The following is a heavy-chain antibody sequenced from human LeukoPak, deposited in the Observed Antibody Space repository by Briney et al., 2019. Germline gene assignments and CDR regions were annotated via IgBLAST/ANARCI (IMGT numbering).Heavy chain of an antibody. J-gene: IGHJ4*02. CDR1: GGSFSGYY. D-gene: IGHD6-19*01. V-gene: IGHV4-34*01. Sequence: SETLSHTCAVYGGSFSGYYWSWIRQPPGKGLEWIGEINHSGSTNYNPSLKSRVTISVDTSKNQFSLKLSSVTAADTAVYYCARGLEVAWVYWGQGTLVTVSS. CDR3: ARGLEVAWVY. CDR2: INHSGST.